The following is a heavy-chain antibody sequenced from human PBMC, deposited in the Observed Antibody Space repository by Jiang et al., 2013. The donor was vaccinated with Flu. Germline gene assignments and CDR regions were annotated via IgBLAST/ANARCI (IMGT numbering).Heavy chain of an antibody. Sequence: LLKPSETLSLTCTVSGASINNYYWTWIRQPPGKGLEWIGYIYYTGSTKYNPSLKSRVTISIDTSKDQFSLKLNSVTASDTAIYYCARGIANTRFYYFEPLGQGTLVTVSS. CDR3: ARGIANTRFYYFEP. D-gene: IGHD2-2*01. CDR1: GASINNYY. J-gene: IGHJ5*02. V-gene: IGHV4-59*12. CDR2: IYYTGST.